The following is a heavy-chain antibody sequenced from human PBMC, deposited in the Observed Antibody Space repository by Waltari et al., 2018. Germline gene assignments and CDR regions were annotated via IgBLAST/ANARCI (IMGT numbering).Heavy chain of an antibody. CDR3: AKEGNCGGECYSDY. J-gene: IGHJ4*02. Sequence: QVQLVESGGGVVQPGESLRLSCAASGYPFSSYGIHWVRQAPGKGLEWVAFIRFDGTDKYYTDSVKGRFTIVRDNSKNTLYLQMNSLRVEDTAMYFCAKEGNCGGECYSDYWGQGALVTVSS. CDR2: IRFDGTDK. V-gene: IGHV3-30*02. D-gene: IGHD2-21*01. CDR1: GYPFSSYG.